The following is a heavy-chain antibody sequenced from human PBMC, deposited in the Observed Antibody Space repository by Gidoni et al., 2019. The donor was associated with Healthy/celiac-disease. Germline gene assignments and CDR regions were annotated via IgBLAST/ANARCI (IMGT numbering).Heavy chain of an antibody. CDR2: IYYSGST. CDR3: ARSSRKYYYDSSGYNPYYFDY. D-gene: IGHD3-22*01. V-gene: IGHV4-31*03. CDR1: GGSISSGGYY. Sequence: QLLSLTCTVSGGSISSGGYYWSWIRQHPGKGLEWLGYIYYSGSTYYNPSLKSRVTISVDTSKNQFSLKLSSVTAADTAVYYCARSSRKYYYDSSGYNPYYFDYWGQGTLVTVSS. J-gene: IGHJ4*02.